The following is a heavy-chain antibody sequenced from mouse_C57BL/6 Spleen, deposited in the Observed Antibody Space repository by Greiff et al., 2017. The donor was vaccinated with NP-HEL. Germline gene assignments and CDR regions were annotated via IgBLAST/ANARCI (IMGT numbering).Heavy chain of an antibody. V-gene: IGHV1-55*01. J-gene: IGHJ1*03. CDR3: AREGGITTGWYFDV. CDR1: GYTFTSYW. D-gene: IGHD1-2*01. CDR2: IYPGSGST. Sequence: VQLHQPGAELVKPGASVKMSCKASGYTFTSYWITWVKQRPGQGLEWIGDIYPGSGSTNYNEKFKSKATLTVDTSSSTAYMQLSSLTSEDSAVYYCAREGGITTGWYFDVWGTGTTVTVSS.